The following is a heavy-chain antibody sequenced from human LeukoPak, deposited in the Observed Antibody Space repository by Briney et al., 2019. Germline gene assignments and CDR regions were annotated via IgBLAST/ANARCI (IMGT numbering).Heavy chain of an antibody. D-gene: IGHD3-10*01. CDR2: IKQDGSEK. J-gene: IGHJ4*02. Sequence: PGGSLRLSCAASGFTFSSYWMSWVRQAPGKGLEWVANIKQDGSEKYYVDSVKGRFTISRDNAKNSLYLQMNSLRAEDTAVYYCARAPFGELFEYYFDYWGQGTLVTVSS. CDR1: GFTFSSYW. CDR3: ARAPFGELFEYYFDY. V-gene: IGHV3-7*01.